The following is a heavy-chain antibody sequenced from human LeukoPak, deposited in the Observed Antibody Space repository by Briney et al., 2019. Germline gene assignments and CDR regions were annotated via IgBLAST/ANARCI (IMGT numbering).Heavy chain of an antibody. CDR2: IRSKANSYAT. D-gene: IGHD5-24*01. Sequence: PGGSLRLSCAASGFTFSGSAMHWVRQASGKGLEWVGRIRSKANSYATAYAASVKGRFTISRDDSKNTAYLQMNSLKTEDTAVYYCTRSGSRDGYNRLDYWGQGTLVTVSS. J-gene: IGHJ4*02. V-gene: IGHV3-73*01. CDR3: TRSGSRDGYNRLDY. CDR1: GFTFSGSA.